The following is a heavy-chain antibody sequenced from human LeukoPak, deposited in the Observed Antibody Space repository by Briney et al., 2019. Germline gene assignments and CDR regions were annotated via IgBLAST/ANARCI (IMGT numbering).Heavy chain of an antibody. CDR1: GFTFSAYS. V-gene: IGHV3-7*04. D-gene: IGHD2-15*01. Sequence: GGSLRLSCAASGFTFSAYSMSWVRHAPGKGLEWVAKMMEDGTEKIYVGSVKGRFTTSRDNVKKSLYLEMNRLRVEDTAVYYCVRGSNYMGSCWGQGTLVTVSS. CDR3: VRGSNYMGSC. J-gene: IGHJ4*02. CDR2: MMEDGTEK.